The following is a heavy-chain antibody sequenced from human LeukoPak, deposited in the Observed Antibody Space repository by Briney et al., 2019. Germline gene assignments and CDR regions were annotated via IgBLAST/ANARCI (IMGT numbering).Heavy chain of an antibody. CDR1: GFTFSSYA. D-gene: IGHD2-21*01. CDR2: MSYDGRNK. Sequence: PGRSLRLSCAASGFTFSSYAIHWVRQAPGKGLEWVAVMSYDGRNKYYADSVKGRFTISRDNSKNTLYLQMNSLRAEDTAVYYCARDLSSSDVDYWGQGTLVTVSS. J-gene: IGHJ4*02. V-gene: IGHV3-30*04. CDR3: ARDLSSSDVDY.